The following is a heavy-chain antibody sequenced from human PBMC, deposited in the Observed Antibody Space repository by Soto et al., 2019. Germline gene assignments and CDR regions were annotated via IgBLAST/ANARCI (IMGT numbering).Heavy chain of an antibody. CDR2: ISAYNGNT. CDR1: GYTFTSYG. Sequence: QVQLVQSGAEVKKPGASVKVSCKASGYTFTSYGISWVRQAPGQGLEWMGWISAYNGNTNYAQKLQGRVTMTTDTSTSTAYMELGSLRSDDTAVYYCARGVRSGITIFGVVIMNDYFDYWGQGTLVTVSS. D-gene: IGHD3-3*01. CDR3: ARGVRSGITIFGVVIMNDYFDY. J-gene: IGHJ4*02. V-gene: IGHV1-18*01.